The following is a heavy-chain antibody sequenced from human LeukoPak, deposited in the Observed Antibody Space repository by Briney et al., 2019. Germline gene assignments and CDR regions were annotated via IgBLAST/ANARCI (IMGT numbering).Heavy chain of an antibody. CDR3: ARDHQDSYYFDY. J-gene: IGHJ4*02. CDR2: IYYSGST. V-gene: IGHV4-31*03. D-gene: IGHD2-2*01. Sequence: PLQTLSLTCTVSGGSISSGGYYWSWLRQHPGKGLEWIGYIYYSGSTYYNPSLKSRVTISVDTSKNQFSLKLSSVTAADTAVYYCARDHQDSYYFDYWGQGTLVTXSS. CDR1: GGSISSGGYY.